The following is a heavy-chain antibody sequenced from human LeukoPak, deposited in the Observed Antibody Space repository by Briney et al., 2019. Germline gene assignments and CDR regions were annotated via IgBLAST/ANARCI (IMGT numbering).Heavy chain of an antibody. CDR3: ARDQLVGVVVVPAAYISYYYYYYMDV. J-gene: IGHJ6*03. CDR1: GFTLSDYY. V-gene: IGHV3-11*04. CDR2: ISSSGSTI. D-gene: IGHD2-2*01. Sequence: GGSLRLSCAASGFTLSDYYMSWIRQAPGKGLEWVSYISSSGSTIYYADSVKGRFTISRDNAKNSLYLQMNSLRAEDTAVYYCARDQLVGVVVVPAAYISYYYYYYMDVWGKGTTVTVSS.